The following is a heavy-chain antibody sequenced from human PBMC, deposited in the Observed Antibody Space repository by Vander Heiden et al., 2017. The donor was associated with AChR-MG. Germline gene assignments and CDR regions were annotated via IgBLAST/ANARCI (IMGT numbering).Heavy chain of an antibody. CDR1: GYTFTSYG. J-gene: IGHJ4*02. CDR2: ISAYNGNT. V-gene: IGHV1-18*01. Sequence: QVQLVQSGAEVKKPGASVKVSCKASGYTFTSYGFSWVRQAPGQGLEWMGWISAYNGNTNYAQKLQGRVTMTTDTSTSTAYMELRSLRSDDTAVYYCAIPPYYYDSSGYYYVWSYWGQGTLVTVSS. D-gene: IGHD3-22*01. CDR3: AIPPYYYDSSGYYYVWSY.